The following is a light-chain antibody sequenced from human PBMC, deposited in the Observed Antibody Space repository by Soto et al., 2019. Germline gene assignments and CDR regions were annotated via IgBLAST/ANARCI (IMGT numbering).Light chain of an antibody. V-gene: IGKV1-5*03. CDR2: GAS. CDR3: QEYNSYLYT. CDR1: QSIGHW. Sequence: DIQMTQSPSTLSASVGDRVTIACRARQSIGHWLAWYQQKPGRAPKVLLYGASSLESGVPSRFSGSGAGTEFKLTISRLQPDDFASDYCQEYNSYLYTFGQGTKLEIK. J-gene: IGKJ2*01.